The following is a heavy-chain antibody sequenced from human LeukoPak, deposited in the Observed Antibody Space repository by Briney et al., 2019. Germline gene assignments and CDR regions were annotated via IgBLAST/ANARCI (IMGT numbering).Heavy chain of an antibody. D-gene: IGHD5-24*01. CDR1: GHPLSELP. J-gene: IGHJ4*02. V-gene: IGHV1-24*01. CDR2: FDPENDER. Sequence: ASVKVSCKVSGHPLSELPMYWVRQAPGKGLEWMGGFDPENDERIYARIFRGRLTMTEDTSTDTAYMELSRLRSEDTAVYYCATEMTTIVLDSWGQGTPVTVSS. CDR3: ATEMTTIVLDS.